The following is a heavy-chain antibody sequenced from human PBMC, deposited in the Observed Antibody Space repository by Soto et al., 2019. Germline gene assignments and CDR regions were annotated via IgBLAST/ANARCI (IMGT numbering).Heavy chain of an antibody. D-gene: IGHD6-13*01. J-gene: IGHJ6*02. Sequence: SVKVSCKASGFTFTSSAMQWVRQARGQRLEWIGWIVVGSGNTNYAQKFQERVTITRDMSTSTAYMELSSLRSEDTAVYYCASTSWYRDYYYYYGMDVWGQGTTVTVSS. CDR1: GFTFTSSA. CDR2: IVVGSGNT. V-gene: IGHV1-58*02. CDR3: ASTSWYRDYYYYYGMDV.